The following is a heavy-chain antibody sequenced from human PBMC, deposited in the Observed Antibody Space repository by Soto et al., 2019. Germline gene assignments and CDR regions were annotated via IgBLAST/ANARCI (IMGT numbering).Heavy chain of an antibody. CDR1: GGSISSYS. CDR2: IYYSGST. V-gene: IGHV4-59*01. D-gene: IGHD3-3*01. J-gene: IGHJ5*02. CDR3: ARIGGYDFWSGYYWFDP. Sequence: PSETLSLTCTVSGGSISSYSWSWFRQPPGKGLEWIGYIYYSGSTNYNPSLKSRVTISVDTSKNQFSLKLSSVTAADTAVYYCARIGGYDFWSGYYWFDPWGQGTLVTVSS.